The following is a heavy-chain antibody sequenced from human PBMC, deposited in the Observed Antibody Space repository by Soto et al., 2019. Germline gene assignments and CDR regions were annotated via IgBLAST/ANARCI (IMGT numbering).Heavy chain of an antibody. J-gene: IGHJ5*02. CDR2: INPSGGST. CDR3: ARGGFTMVRGTYSLVGFWFDP. CDR1: GYTFTSYY. Sequence: QVQLVQSGAEVKKPGASVKVSCKASGYTFTSYYMHWVRQAPGQGLEWMGIINPSGGSTSYAQKFQGRVTMTRDTSTSTVYLELSSLRSEDTAVYYCARGGFTMVRGTYSLVGFWFDPWGQGTLVTVSS. D-gene: IGHD3-10*01. V-gene: IGHV1-46*03.